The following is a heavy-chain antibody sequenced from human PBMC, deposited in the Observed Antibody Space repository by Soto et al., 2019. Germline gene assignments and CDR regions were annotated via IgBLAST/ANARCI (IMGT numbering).Heavy chain of an antibody. Sequence: XVFLSLSFAASGFTFSSHEMNWVRQAPGKGLEWVAYISSGGSTISYADSVKGRFTISRDDAWNSLYLQMISIRAEDTAIYHCVRRFDLWGQGTLVTVSS. CDR2: ISSGGSTI. J-gene: IGHJ4*02. CDR1: GFTFSSHE. CDR3: VRRFDL. V-gene: IGHV3-48*03.